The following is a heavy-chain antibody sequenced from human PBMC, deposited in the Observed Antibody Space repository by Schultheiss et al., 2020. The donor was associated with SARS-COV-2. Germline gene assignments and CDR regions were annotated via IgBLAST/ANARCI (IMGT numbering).Heavy chain of an antibody. CDR2: IYYSGST. CDR3: ARGSSTSRVDFWSGYSNWFDP. V-gene: IGHV4-61*01. CDR1: GYSISSSYY. Sequence: SETLSLTCAVSGYSISSSYYWSWIRQPPGKGLEWIGYIYYSGSTNYNPSLKSRVTISVDTSKNQFSLKLSSVTAADTAVYYCARGSSTSRVDFWSGYSNWFDPWGQGTLVTVSS. D-gene: IGHD3-3*01. J-gene: IGHJ5*02.